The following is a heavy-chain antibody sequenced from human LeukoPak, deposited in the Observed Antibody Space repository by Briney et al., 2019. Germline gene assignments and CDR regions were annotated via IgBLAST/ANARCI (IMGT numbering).Heavy chain of an antibody. J-gene: IGHJ4*02. D-gene: IGHD1-26*01. V-gene: IGHV3-48*01. CDR3: ARSSSGAKDY. CDR1: GFTFSSYS. CDR2: ITSSSSPI. Sequence: GGSLRLSCAASGFTFSSYSMNWVRQAPGKGLEWVSYITSSSSPIYYADSVQARFTISRDNAKNSLFLQMNSLRAEDTAVYYCARSSSGAKDYWGQGTLVTVSS.